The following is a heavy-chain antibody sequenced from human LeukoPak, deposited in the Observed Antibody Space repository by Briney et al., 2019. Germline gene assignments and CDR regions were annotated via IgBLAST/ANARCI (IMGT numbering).Heavy chain of an antibody. CDR1: GYTLTELP. CDR2: FDPEDGET. J-gene: IGHJ3*02. Sequence: GASVKVSCKVSGYTLTELPMFWVRQAAGKGLEWMGSFDPEDGETTYAQKFQGRVAMTADTSTNTAYMELTSLRSEDTAVYYCSTVSFVEEWNYVPDTFEIWGQGTMVTVSP. CDR3: STVSFVEEWNYVPDTFEI. V-gene: IGHV1-24*01. D-gene: IGHD1-7*01.